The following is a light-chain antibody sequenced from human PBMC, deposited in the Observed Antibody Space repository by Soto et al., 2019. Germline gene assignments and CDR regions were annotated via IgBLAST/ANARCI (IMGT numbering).Light chain of an antibody. CDR2: DAT. Sequence: DIQMTQSPSSLSASVGDRVTIICRASQNINSTLAWFQQKPGKAPKSLIYDATSLQSGVPSRFIGSGSGTDFSLTISSLQPEDAATYYCQQYERYTPSVGGGTKLEI. CDR1: QNINST. CDR3: QQYERYTPS. J-gene: IGKJ4*01. V-gene: IGKV1-16*01.